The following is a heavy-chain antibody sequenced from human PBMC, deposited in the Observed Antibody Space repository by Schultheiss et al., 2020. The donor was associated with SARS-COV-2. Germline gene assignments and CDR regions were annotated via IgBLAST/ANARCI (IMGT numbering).Heavy chain of an antibody. V-gene: IGHV3-23*01. CDR1: GFTFSSYA. D-gene: IGHD1-26*01. J-gene: IGHJ3*02. CDR3: AKGIVGVTYDAFDI. Sequence: GGSLRLSCAASGFTFSSYAMSWVRQAPGMGLEWVSTISGSGGSTYYADSVKGRFTISRDNSKNTLYLRMNSLRAEDTAVYYCAKGIVGVTYDAFDIWGQGTMVTVSS. CDR2: ISGSGGST.